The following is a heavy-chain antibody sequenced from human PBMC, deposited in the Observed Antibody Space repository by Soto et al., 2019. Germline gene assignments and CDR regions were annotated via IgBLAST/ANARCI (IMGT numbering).Heavy chain of an antibody. V-gene: IGHV1-69*01. CDR2: IIPIFGTA. CDR1: GGTFSSYA. J-gene: IGHJ3*02. D-gene: IGHD2-15*01. CDR3: ARTMVVAATQADDSFDI. Sequence: QVQLVQSGAEVKKPGSSVKVSCKASGGTFSSYAISWVRQAPGQGLEWMGGIIPIFGTANYAQKFQGRVTITADESTSTDYMELSSLRSEDTAVYYGARTMVVAATQADDSFDIWGQGTMVTVSS.